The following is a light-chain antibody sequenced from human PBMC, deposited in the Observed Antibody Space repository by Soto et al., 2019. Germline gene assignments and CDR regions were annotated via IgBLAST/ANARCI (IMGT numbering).Light chain of an antibody. V-gene: IGLV1-47*01. CDR3: ATWDDSLGGPV. Sequence: QPVLTQTPSVSGTPGQRVNISCSGSSSNIGRNYVYWYHQFPGTAPKLLIYMDNERPSGVPDRFSGSKSGTSASLAISGLRSGDEADYHCATWDDSLGGPVFGGGTKLTVL. CDR1: SSNIGRNY. CDR2: MDN. J-gene: IGLJ2*01.